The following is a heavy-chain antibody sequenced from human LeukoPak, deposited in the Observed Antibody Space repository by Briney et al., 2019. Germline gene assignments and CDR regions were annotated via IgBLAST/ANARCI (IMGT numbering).Heavy chain of an antibody. D-gene: IGHD2-15*01. J-gene: IGHJ5*02. Sequence: GGSLRLSCAASGFTFSNDAMSWVRQAPGKGLEWVSTISGGGGSTYYADSVKGRFTISRDNSKNTLYLQMNSLRAEDTAVYYCAKDPYCSGGNCYWFDPWGQGTLVTVSS. CDR3: AKDPYCSGGNCYWFDP. CDR2: ISGGGGST. CDR1: GFTFSNDA. V-gene: IGHV3-23*01.